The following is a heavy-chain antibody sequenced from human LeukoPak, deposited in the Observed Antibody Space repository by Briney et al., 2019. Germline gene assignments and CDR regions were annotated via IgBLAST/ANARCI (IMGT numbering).Heavy chain of an antibody. V-gene: IGHV4-31*03. D-gene: IGHD1-26*01. CDR1: GGSISSGGYY. CDR3: ARDGKYSGSYESPFDY. J-gene: IGHJ4*02. CDR2: IYYSGST. Sequence: SETLSLTCTVSGGSISSGGYYWSWIRQHPGKGLEWIGYIYYSGSTYYNPSLKSRVTISVDTSKNQFSLKLSSVTAADTAVYYCARDGKYSGSYESPFDYWGQGTLVTVSS.